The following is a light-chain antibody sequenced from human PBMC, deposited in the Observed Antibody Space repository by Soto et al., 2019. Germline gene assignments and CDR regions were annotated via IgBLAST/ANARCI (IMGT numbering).Light chain of an antibody. V-gene: IGLV2-14*01. J-gene: IGLJ3*02. CDR1: NRDVGSYHL. Sequence: QSALTQPASVSGSPGQSITIACTGTNRDVGSYHLVSWYQQRPGEAPKLIISEVRNRPSGISYRFTGSESGNTASVTISGLQAEDEADYYCSSYTTTSTLVFGGGTKVTVL. CDR3: SSYTTTSTLV. CDR2: EVR.